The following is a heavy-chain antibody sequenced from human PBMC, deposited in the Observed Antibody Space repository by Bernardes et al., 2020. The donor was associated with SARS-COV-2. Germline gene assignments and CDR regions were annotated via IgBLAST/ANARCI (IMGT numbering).Heavy chain of an antibody. CDR3: ARQRGSITMIVVVQNWFDP. CDR2: IYYSGST. V-gene: IGHV4-39*01. Sequence: SETLSLTCTVSGGSISSSSYYWGWIRQPPGKGLEWIGSIYYSGSTYYNPPLKSRVTISVDTSKNQFSLKLSSVTAADTAVYYCARQRGSITMIVVVQNWFDPWGQGTLVTVSS. D-gene: IGHD3-22*01. CDR1: GGSISSSSYY. J-gene: IGHJ5*02.